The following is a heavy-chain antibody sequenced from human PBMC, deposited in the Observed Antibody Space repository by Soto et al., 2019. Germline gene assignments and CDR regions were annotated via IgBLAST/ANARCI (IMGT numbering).Heavy chain of an antibody. J-gene: IGHJ4*02. D-gene: IGHD6-13*01. V-gene: IGHV3-23*01. CDR1: GFTFSSYA. Sequence: GGSLRLSCAASGFTFSSYAMSWVRQAPGEGLEWVSAISGSGGSTYYADSVKGRFTISRDNSKNTLYLQMNSLRAEDTAVYYCAKVSGSSSWAIFDYWGQGTLVTVSS. CDR2: ISGSGGST. CDR3: AKVSGSSSWAIFDY.